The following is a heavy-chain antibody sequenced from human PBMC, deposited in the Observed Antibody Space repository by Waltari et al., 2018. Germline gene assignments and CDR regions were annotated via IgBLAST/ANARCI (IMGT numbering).Heavy chain of an antibody. CDR1: GGSFSGYY. D-gene: IGHD3-16*02. V-gene: IGHV4-34*01. CDR3: ARGYDYVWGSYHPPCDY. CDR2: INHSGST. Sequence: QVQLQQWGAGLLKPSETLSLTCAVYGGSFSGYYWSWIRQPPGKGLEWIGEINHSGSTNYNPSLKSRVTISVDTSKNQFSLKLSSVTAADTAVYYCARGYDYVWGSYHPPCDYWGQGTLVTVSS. J-gene: IGHJ4*02.